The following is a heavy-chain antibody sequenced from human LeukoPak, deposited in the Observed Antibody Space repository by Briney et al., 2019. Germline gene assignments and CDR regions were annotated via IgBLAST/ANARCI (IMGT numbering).Heavy chain of an antibody. CDR2: IIPIFGTA. CDR1: GGTFSSYA. CDR3: ARADYGDYAHGWFDP. D-gene: IGHD4-17*01. Sequence: ASVKVSCKASGGTFSSYATSWGRQGPGQGLEWMGGIIPIFGTANYAQKFQGRVTITTDESTSTAYMELSSLRSEDTAVYYCARADYGDYAHGWFDPWGQGTLVTVSS. V-gene: IGHV1-69*05. J-gene: IGHJ5*02.